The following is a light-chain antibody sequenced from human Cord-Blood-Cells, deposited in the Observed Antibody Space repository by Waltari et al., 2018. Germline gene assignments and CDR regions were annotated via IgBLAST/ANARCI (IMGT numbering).Light chain of an antibody. CDR2: GVS. J-gene: IGKJ4*01. V-gene: IGKV3-15*01. CDR1: QRVSSN. Sequence: EIVMTQPPATLSASPGERATPSCRASQRVSSNLAWYQQKPGQAPRLLIYGVSTRATGIPARFSGSGSGTEFTLTISSLQSEDFAVYYCQQYNNWPPLTFGGGTKVEIK. CDR3: QQYNNWPPLT.